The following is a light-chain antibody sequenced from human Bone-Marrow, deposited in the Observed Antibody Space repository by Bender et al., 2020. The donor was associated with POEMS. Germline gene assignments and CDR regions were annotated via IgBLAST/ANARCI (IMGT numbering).Light chain of an antibody. J-gene: IGLJ3*02. CDR3: STWDDRSWV. CDR2: SSN. Sequence: QSVLSQPPSASGTPGQRVTISCSGSSSNIGSNTVNWYQQFPGTAPRLVIYSSNQRPSGVPDRFSGSKFGTSASLAISGLQSEDEADYYCSTWDDRSWVFGGGTKLTVL. V-gene: IGLV1-44*01. CDR1: SSNIGSNT.